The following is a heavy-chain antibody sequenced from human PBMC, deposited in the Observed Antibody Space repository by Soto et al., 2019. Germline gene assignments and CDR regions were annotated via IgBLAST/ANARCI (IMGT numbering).Heavy chain of an antibody. CDR3: ARGGIAAAGTPGGWFDP. CDR2: IIPSFGTA. J-gene: IGHJ5*02. Sequence: ASVKVSCKASGGTFSSYAISWVRQAPGQGLEWMGGIIPSFGTANYAQKFQGRVTITADESTSTAYMELSSLRSEDTAVYYCARGGIAAAGTPGGWFDPWGQGTLVTVSS. V-gene: IGHV1-69*13. D-gene: IGHD6-13*01. CDR1: GGTFSSYA.